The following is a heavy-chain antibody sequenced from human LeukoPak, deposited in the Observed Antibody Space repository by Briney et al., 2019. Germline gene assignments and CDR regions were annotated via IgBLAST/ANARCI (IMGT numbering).Heavy chain of an antibody. CDR3: ARAEKSKQQLVQSWFDP. CDR2: IHYSGST. D-gene: IGHD6-13*01. CDR1: GGSISSYY. J-gene: IGHJ5*02. Sequence: SETLSLTCTVSGGSISSYYWSWIRQPPGKGLEWIGYIHYSGSTNYNPSLKSRVTISVDTSKNQFSLKLSSVTAADTAVYYCARAEKSKQQLVQSWFDPWGQGTLVTVSS. V-gene: IGHV4-59*12.